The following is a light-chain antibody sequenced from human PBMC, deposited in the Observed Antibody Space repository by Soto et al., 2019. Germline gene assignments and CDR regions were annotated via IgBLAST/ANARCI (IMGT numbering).Light chain of an antibody. CDR1: QSPLHTDGETY. J-gene: IGKJ2*01. V-gene: IGKV2D-29*01. CDR2: ESV. Sequence: DVVMTQTPLSLSVAPGQPASISCRSTQSPLHTDGETYLYWYLQRPGQPPQRLISESVNRFSGVSDRFSGSGSGTYFTLKISRVEAEDVGVYYCMQSIELPYTFGQGTKLEI. CDR3: MQSIELPYT.